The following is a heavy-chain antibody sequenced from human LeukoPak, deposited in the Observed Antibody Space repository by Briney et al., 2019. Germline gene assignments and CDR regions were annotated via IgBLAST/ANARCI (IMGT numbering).Heavy chain of an antibody. V-gene: IGHV3-33*01. Sequence: GRSLRLSCAASGFTFSSYGMHWVRQAPGKGLEWVAVIWYDGSNKYYADSVKGRFTISRDNSKNTLYLQMNSLRAEDTAVYYCARSHGIALGAYYFDYWGQGTLVTVYS. CDR3: ARSHGIALGAYYFDY. D-gene: IGHD3-16*01. CDR2: IWYDGSNK. CDR1: GFTFSSYG. J-gene: IGHJ4*02.